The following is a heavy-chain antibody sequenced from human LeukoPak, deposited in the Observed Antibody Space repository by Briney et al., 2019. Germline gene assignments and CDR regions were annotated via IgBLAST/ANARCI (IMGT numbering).Heavy chain of an antibody. CDR1: GGSISRYY. CDR2: IYYSGST. J-gene: IGHJ4*02. Sequence: SETLSLTCTVSGGSISRYYWSWIRQPPGRGLEWIGYIYYSGSTNYNPSLKSRVAISVDTSKNQFSLKLSSVTAADTAVYYCARHDMDVAGGGLDYFDYWGQGTLVTVSS. V-gene: IGHV4-59*08. CDR3: ARHDMDVAGGGLDYFDY. D-gene: IGHD1-26*01.